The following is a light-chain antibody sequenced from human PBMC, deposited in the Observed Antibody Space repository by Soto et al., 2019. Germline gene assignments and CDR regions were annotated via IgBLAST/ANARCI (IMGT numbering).Light chain of an antibody. J-gene: IGLJ1*01. Sequence: QSVLTQPRSVSGSPGQSVIISCTGPSSDVDDYNYVSWYQQHPGKAPKLIIYDVTKRPSGVPDRFSGSRSGNTASLTISGLQAEDEADYYCCSYAGSYTYVLGAGTKVTVL. CDR3: CSYAGSYTYV. CDR2: DVT. V-gene: IGLV2-11*01. CDR1: SSDVDDYNY.